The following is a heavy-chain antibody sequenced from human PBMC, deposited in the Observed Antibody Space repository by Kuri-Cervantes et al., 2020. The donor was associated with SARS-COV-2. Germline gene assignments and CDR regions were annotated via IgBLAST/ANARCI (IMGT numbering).Heavy chain of an antibody. CDR2: ISSSSSYR. Sequence: LSLTCAASGFTFSSYAMSWVRQAPGKGREWVSSISSSSSYRDDADSVKGRFTISRDNAKNSLYLQMNSLRAEDTAVYYCARDLNWNVNYYYGMDVWGPGNTVHVSS. CDR3: ARDLNWNVNYYYGMDV. J-gene: IGHJ6*02. D-gene: IGHD1-1*01. CDR1: GFTFSSYA. V-gene: IGHV3-21*01.